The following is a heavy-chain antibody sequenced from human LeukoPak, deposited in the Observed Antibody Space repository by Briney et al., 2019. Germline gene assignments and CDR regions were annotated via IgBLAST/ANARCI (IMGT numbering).Heavy chain of an antibody. CDR2: IYYSGST. D-gene: IGHD6-19*01. V-gene: IGHV4-61*05. CDR1: GGSISSSSYY. Sequence: PSETLSLTCTVSGGSISSSSYYWGWIRQPPGKGLEWIGYIYYSGSTNYNPSLKSRVTISVDTSKDQFSLKLSSVTAADTAVYYCARSGEGYEQWLVRHYYGMDVWGQGTTVTVSS. J-gene: IGHJ6*02. CDR3: ARSGEGYEQWLVRHYYGMDV.